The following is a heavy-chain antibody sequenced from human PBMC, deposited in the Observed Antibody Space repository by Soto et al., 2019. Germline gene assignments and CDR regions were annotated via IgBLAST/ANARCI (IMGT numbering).Heavy chain of an antibody. CDR1: GFSLSTSGVG. CDR3: APSATYYDFWSGYSAEAQFDY. Sequence: ITLKESGPTLVKPTQTLTLTCTFSGFSLSTSGVGVGWIRQPPGKALEWLALIYWDDDKRYSPSLKSRLTITKDTFKNQVVLTMTNMDPVDTATYYCAPSATYYDFWSGYSAEAQFDYCGQGTLVTVSS. J-gene: IGHJ4*02. V-gene: IGHV2-5*02. CDR2: IYWDDDK. D-gene: IGHD3-3*01.